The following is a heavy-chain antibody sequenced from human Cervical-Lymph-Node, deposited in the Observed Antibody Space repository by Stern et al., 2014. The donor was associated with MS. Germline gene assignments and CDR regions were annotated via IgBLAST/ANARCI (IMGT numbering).Heavy chain of an antibody. CDR1: GYTFNDYY. CDR2: INPNSGGT. J-gene: IGHJ6*02. CDR3: ARGYRWKSDYYYGMDV. D-gene: IGHD1-20*01. Sequence: VQLVESGAEVKKPGASVKVSCKASGYTFNDYYLHWVRQAPGPGLEWLGWINPNSGGTTYAQKFQGRVTMTRDTSISTAYMELSSLKSDDAAVYFCARGYRWKSDYYYGMDVWGQGTTVTVSS. V-gene: IGHV1-2*02.